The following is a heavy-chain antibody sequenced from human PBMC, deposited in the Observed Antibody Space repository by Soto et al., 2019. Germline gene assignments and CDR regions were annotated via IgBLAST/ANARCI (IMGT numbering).Heavy chain of an antibody. J-gene: IGHJ4*02. Sequence: GASVKVSCKASGGSFGYRAVTWLRQAPGQGLGGMGHIFSDTADYAHTFQGRVTISADKSTATAYMQLDSLTSNDTAVYYCASASLYFPGRQGSFDTWGQGTLVTVSS. CDR1: GGSFGYRA. CDR2: IFSDTA. CDR3: ASASLYFPGRQGSFDT. V-gene: IGHV1-69*06. D-gene: IGHD3-9*01.